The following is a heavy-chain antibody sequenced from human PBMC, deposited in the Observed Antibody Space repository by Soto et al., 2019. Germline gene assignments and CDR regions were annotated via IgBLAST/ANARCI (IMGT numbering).Heavy chain of an antibody. V-gene: IGHV3-7*01. J-gene: IGHJ1*01. CDR2: INQDGSQK. CDR3: ATWADAVDEDQFQP. CDR1: GFRFTNSW. Sequence: EVQLVESGGGLVQPGGSLRLSCAASGFRFTNSWMSWVRQAPGKGLGWVAHINQDGSQKYYVDSVKGRFTISRDNAKSSLYLQMNSLRAEDTAVYYCATWADAVDEDQFQPWGQGTLVSVSS. D-gene: IGHD2-2*01.